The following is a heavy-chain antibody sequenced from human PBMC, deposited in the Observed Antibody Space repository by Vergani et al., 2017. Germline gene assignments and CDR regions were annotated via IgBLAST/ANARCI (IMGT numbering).Heavy chain of an antibody. Sequence: EVQLVESGGGLVKPGGSLRLSCAASGFTFSSYSMNWVRQATGKGLEWVSPISSSRSHIYYADSVKGRFNISRDNAKNSLSLQMNSLRAEDTAVYYCARVGAQIVVPAALIALDYYYMDVWGKG. CDR1: GFTFSSYS. J-gene: IGHJ6*03. V-gene: IGHV3-21*01. CDR3: ARVGAQIVVPAALIALDYYYMDV. CDR2: ISSSRSHI. D-gene: IGHD2-2*01.